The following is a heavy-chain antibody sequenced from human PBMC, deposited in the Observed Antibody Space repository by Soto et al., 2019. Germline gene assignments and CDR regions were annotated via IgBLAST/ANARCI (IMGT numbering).Heavy chain of an antibody. V-gene: IGHV4-59*01. CDR3: ARVGKNSDYYYYMDV. CDR1: GGSISSYS. D-gene: IGHD7-27*01. J-gene: IGHJ6*03. Sequence: PSATLSLTCTVSGGSISSYSWTWIRQPPGEGLEWIGYIDYSGRTNYSPSLQSRVTISVDTSKNQFSLRLSPVTAADTAMYYCARVGKNSDYYYYMDVWGKGTTVTVSS. CDR2: IDYSGRT.